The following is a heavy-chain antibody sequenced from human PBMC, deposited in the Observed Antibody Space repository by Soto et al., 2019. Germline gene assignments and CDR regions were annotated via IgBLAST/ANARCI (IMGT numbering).Heavy chain of an antibody. V-gene: IGHV4-38-2*01. J-gene: IGHJ4*02. CDR1: GYSISSGYY. Sequence: SETLSLTCAVSGYSISSGYYWGWIRQPPGKGLEWIGSIYHSGSTYYNPSLKSRVTISVDTSKNQFSLKLSSVTAADTAVYYCARGITIFGVVIPEYYFDYWGQGTLVTVSS. CDR2: IYHSGST. CDR3: ARGITIFGVVIPEYYFDY. D-gene: IGHD3-3*01.